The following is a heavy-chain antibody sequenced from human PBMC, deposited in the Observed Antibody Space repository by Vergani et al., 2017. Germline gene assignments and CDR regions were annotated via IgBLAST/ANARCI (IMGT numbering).Heavy chain of an antibody. D-gene: IGHD5-12*01. CDR1: GFTFNHYA. CDR3: AKENPRSRGYDYLDYYHAMDD. J-gene: IGHJ6*02. V-gene: IGHV3-23*01. CDR2: ISGSGGST. Sequence: EVQLLESGGDLVQPGGSLRLSCAASGFTFNHYAMNWVRQAPGKGLEWVSGISGSGGSTYYAGSVKGRFTISRDSSKNTLYLQMNSLSAGDTAVYYCAKENPRSRGYDYLDYYHAMDDWGQGTTVTVSS.